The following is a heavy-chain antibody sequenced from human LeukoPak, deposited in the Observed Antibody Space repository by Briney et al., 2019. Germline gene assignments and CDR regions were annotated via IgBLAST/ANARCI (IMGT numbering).Heavy chain of an antibody. J-gene: IGHJ1*01. V-gene: IGHV3-23*01. CDR3: ARASGSSELSN. Sequence: GGSLRLSCAASGFTFSSYAMNWVRQAPGKGLEWVSIISGSGGSTYYADSMKGRFTISRDNSKNTLYLQMNSLRAEDTAVYYCARASGSSELSNWGQGTLVTVSS. CDR2: ISGSGGST. CDR1: GFTFSSYA. D-gene: IGHD6-13*01.